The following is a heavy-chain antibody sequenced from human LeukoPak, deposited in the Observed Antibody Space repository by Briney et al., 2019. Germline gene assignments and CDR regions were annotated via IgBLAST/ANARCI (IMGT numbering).Heavy chain of an antibody. Sequence: PGGSLRLSCAASGFTFTSYWMSWVRQAPGKGLEWVANIKQDGSEKYYVDSVKGRFIISRDNAKNSLYLQMNSLRAEDTAVYYCAREHSSSSGSVSDFWGQGTLVTVSS. CDR2: IKQDGSEK. V-gene: IGHV3-7*01. CDR1: GFTFTSYW. D-gene: IGHD6-6*01. J-gene: IGHJ4*02. CDR3: AREHSSSSGSVSDF.